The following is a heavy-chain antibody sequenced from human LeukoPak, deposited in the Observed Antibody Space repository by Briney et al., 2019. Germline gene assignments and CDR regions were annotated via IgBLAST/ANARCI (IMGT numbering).Heavy chain of an antibody. V-gene: IGHV5-51*01. CDR2: IYPGDSDT. CDR3: ARSGTGYTSPGVAFDI. J-gene: IGHJ3*02. D-gene: IGHD6-13*01. CDR1: GYSFTNYW. Sequence: GESLKISCKGSGYSFTNYWIGWVRQMPGKGLEWMGNIYPGDSDTRYSPSFQGQVTISADKSISTAYLQWSSLQASDTAMYYCARSGTGYTSPGVAFDIWGQGTMVTVSS.